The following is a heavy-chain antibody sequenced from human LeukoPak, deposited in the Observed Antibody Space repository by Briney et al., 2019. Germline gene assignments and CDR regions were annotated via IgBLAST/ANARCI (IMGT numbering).Heavy chain of an antibody. CDR3: ARDGRLDWFDP. J-gene: IGHJ5*02. CDR2: IYSGGST. CDR1: GFTFSSYN. V-gene: IGHV3-66*01. D-gene: IGHD1-26*01. Sequence: GGSLRLSCAASGFTFSSYNMHWVRQAPGKGLEWVSVIYSGGSTYYADSVKGRFTISRDNSKNTLYLQMNSLRAEDTAVYYCARDGRLDWFDPWGQGTLVTVSS.